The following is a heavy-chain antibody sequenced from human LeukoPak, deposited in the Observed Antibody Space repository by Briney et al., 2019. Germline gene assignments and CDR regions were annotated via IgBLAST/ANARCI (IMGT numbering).Heavy chain of an antibody. CDR1: GGTFSSYA. D-gene: IGHD3-22*01. V-gene: IGHV1-69*13. J-gene: IGHJ3*02. Sequence: SVKVSCKASGGTFSSYAISWVRQAPGQGLEWMGGIIPIFGTANYAQKFQGRVTITADESTSTAYMELSSLRSEDTAVYYCARGYYDSSGYYDAFDIWGQGTMVTVSS. CDR3: ARGYYDSSGYYDAFDI. CDR2: IIPIFGTA.